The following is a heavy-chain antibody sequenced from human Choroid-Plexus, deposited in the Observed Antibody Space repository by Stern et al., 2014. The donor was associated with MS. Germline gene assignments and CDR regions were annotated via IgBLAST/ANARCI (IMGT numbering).Heavy chain of an antibody. V-gene: IGHV3-30*18. D-gene: IGHD2/OR15-2a*01. CDR3: AKDRQYLTYFFDH. J-gene: IGHJ5*02. CDR1: GFTFGSCA. Sequence: VQLVESGGGVVQPGRPLRLSCVASGFTFGSCAMHWVRQAPGKGLEWVAGVSYDGSNKYYADPVKGRFTISRDNSQNPLYMQMSSLRPEDTAVYYCAKDRQYLTYFFDHWGQGSLVTVSS. CDR2: VSYDGSNK.